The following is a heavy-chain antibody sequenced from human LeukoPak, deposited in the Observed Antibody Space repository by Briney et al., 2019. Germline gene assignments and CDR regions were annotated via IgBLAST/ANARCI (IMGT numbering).Heavy chain of an antibody. V-gene: IGHV1-2*02. D-gene: IGHD5-12*01. CDR3: ARAGYSGYDRLDY. CDR1: GYTFTGYY. CDR2: INPNSGGT. Sequence: EASVKVSCKASGYTFTGYYMHWVRQAPGQGLEWMGWINPNSGGTNYAQKFQGRVTMTRDTSISTAYMELSRLRSDDTAVYYCARAGYSGYDRLDYWGQGTLVTVSS. J-gene: IGHJ4*02.